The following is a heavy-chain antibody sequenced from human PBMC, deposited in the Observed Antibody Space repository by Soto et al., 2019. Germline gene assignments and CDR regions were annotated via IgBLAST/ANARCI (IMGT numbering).Heavy chain of an antibody. V-gene: IGHV3-33*01. CDR2: IWYDGSNK. D-gene: IGHD6-19*01. Sequence: GGSLRLSCAASGFTFSSYGMHWVRQAPGKGLEWVAVIWYDGSNKYYADSVKGRFTISRDNSKNTLYLQMNSLRAEDTAVYYCARDRGYKDSSGLDYWGQGTLVTVSS. CDR1: GFTFSSYG. J-gene: IGHJ4*02. CDR3: ARDRGYKDSSGLDY.